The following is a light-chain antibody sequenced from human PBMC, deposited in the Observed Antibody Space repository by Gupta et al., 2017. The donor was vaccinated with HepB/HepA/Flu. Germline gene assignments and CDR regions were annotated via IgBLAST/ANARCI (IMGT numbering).Light chain of an antibody. CDR2: GNN. CDR3: QSYDSTLSGWV. V-gene: IGLV1-40*01. J-gene: IGLJ3*02. Sequence: QSVLTQPPSVSGAPGQRVTISCTGSSSNIGAGYDVHWYQHLPGAAPKLLIYGNNNRPSGVPDRFSGSKSGTSASLAITGPQAEDDADYYCQSYDSTLSGWVFGGGTKLTVL. CDR1: SSNIGAGYD.